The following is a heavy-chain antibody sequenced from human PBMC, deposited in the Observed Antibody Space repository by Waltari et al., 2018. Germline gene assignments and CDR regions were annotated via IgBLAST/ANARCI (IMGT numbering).Heavy chain of an antibody. J-gene: IGHJ6*02. V-gene: IGHV3-48*03. Sequence: EVQLVESGGGLVQPGGSLRLSCAASGFTFSSYEMNWVLQAPGKGLEGVSYISSSGSTIYYADSVKGRFTISRDNAKNSLYLQMNSLRAEDTAVYYCASGASETAAAPWGDYYYYYGMDVWGQGTTVTVSS. D-gene: IGHD6-6*01. CDR3: ASGASETAAAPWGDYYYYYGMDV. CDR2: ISSSGSTI. CDR1: GFTFSSYE.